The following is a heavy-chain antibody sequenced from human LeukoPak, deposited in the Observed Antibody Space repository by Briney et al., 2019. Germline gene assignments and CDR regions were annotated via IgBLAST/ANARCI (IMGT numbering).Heavy chain of an antibody. J-gene: IGHJ3*02. CDR3: ARDCGGDCFAFDI. D-gene: IGHD2-21*02. CDR1: GGSISSSNW. CDR2: IYHSGST. Sequence: KPSETLSLTCAVSGGSISSSNWWSWVRQPPGKGLEWIGEIYHSGSTNYNPSLKSRVTISVDKSKNQFSLKLSSVTAADTAVYYCARDCGGDCFAFDIWGQGTMVTVSS. V-gene: IGHV4-4*02.